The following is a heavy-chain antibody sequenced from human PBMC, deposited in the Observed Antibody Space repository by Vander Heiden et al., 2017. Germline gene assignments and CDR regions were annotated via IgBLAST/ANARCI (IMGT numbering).Heavy chain of an antibody. D-gene: IGHD3-3*01. V-gene: IGHV5-51*01. Sequence: EVQLVQSGAEVKKPGESLKISCKASGYSFTSYWIGWVRQMPGKGLEWMGIIYPGDSDTRYSPSFQGQVTISADKSISTAYLQWSSLKASDTAMYYCARLSYNDFWSDSWGTEDVMDVWGQGTTVTVSS. J-gene: IGHJ6*02. CDR3: ARLSYNDFWSDSWGTEDVMDV. CDR2: IYPGDSDT. CDR1: GYSFTSYW.